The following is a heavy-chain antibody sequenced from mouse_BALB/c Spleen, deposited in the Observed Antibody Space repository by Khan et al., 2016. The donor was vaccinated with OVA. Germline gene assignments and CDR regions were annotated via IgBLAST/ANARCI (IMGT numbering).Heavy chain of an antibody. CDR1: GYSFTTYY. CDR2: IDPFNGGT. CDR3: ARGTFDY. V-gene: IGHV1S135*01. Sequence: LQQSGPELMKPGASVKISCKASGYSFTTYYMHWVKQSHGKSLEWIGYIDPFNGGTDYNQKFKGKATLTVDKSSSTAYMHLSSLTSEDSAVXYGARGTFDYWGQGTLVTVSA. D-gene: IGHD3-3*01. J-gene: IGHJ3*01.